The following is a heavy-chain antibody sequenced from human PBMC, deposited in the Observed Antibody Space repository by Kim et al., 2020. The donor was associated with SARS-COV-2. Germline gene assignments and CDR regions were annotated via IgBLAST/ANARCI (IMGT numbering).Heavy chain of an antibody. CDR3: ARGGLEYYYDSSGPKGGDAFDI. Sequence: GGSLRLSCAASGFTFSSYAMHWVRQAPGKGLEWVAVISYDGSNKYYADSVKGRFTISRDNSKNTLYLQMNSLRAEDTAVYYCARGGLEYYYDSSGPKGGDAFDIWGQGTMVTVSS. CDR2: ISYDGSNK. J-gene: IGHJ3*02. V-gene: IGHV3-30-3*01. D-gene: IGHD3-22*01. CDR1: GFTFSSYA.